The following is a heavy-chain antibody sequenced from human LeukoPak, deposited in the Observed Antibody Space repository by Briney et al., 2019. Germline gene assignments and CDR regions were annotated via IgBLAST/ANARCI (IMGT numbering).Heavy chain of an antibody. CDR2: IIPILGIA. D-gene: IGHD6-13*01. Sequence: SVKVSCKASGYTFTSYGISWVRQAPGQGLEWMGRIIPILGIADYAQKFQGRVTITADKSTSTAYMELSSLRSEDTAVYYCARGGAAAAGRDLDYWGQGTLVTVSS. CDR3: ARGGAAAAGRDLDY. J-gene: IGHJ4*02. CDR1: GYTFTSYG. V-gene: IGHV1-69*04.